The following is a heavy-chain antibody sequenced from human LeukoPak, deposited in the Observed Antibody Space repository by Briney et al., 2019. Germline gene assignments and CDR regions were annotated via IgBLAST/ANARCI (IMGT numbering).Heavy chain of an antibody. CDR1: GFTFSRYW. Sequence: HPGGSLRLSCAASGFTFSRYWMSWVRQAPGQGLEWVATIKQDGSETYYVDSVKGRFTISRDNAKNSLHLQMNSLRAEDAAVFYCARMDYYTSGTYTYPNFDYWGQGTLVTVSS. V-gene: IGHV3-7*03. J-gene: IGHJ4*02. CDR3: ARMDYYTSGTYTYPNFDY. D-gene: IGHD3-10*01. CDR2: IKQDGSET.